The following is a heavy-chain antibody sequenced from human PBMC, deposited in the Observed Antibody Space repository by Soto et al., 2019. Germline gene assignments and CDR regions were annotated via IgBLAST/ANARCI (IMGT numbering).Heavy chain of an antibody. D-gene: IGHD5-18*01. CDR2: IIPIFGTA. Sequence: SVKVSCKASGGTFSSYAISWVRQAPGQGLEWMGGIIPIFGTANYAQKFQGRVTITADESTSTAYMELSSLRSEDTAVYYCASGGYSYGYREHHDAFDIWGQGTMVTVSS. CDR3: ASGGYSYGYREHHDAFDI. J-gene: IGHJ3*02. V-gene: IGHV1-69*13. CDR1: GGTFSSYA.